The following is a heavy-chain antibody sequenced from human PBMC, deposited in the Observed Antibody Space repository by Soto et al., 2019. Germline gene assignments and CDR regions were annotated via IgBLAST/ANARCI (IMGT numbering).Heavy chain of an antibody. CDR1: GYTFTSYG. J-gene: IGHJ4*02. Sequence: QVQLVQSGAEVKKPGASVKVSCKASGYTFTSYGISWVRPAPGQGLEWMGWISGYNGNTKYAQKLQGRVTMTTDTSTSTAYRELRSMRSDDTAVYYCARDLGGQIVDYLGQGTLVTVYS. CDR2: ISGYNGNT. V-gene: IGHV1-18*01. CDR3: ARDLGGQIVDY. D-gene: IGHD1-26*01.